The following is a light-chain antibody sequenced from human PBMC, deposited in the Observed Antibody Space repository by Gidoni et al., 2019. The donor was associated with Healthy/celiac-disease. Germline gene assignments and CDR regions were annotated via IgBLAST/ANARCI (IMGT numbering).Light chain of an antibody. CDR1: SSDVGGYNY. CDR2: DVS. Sequence: QSALTQPASVSGSPGQSITISCTGTSSDVGGYNYVSWYQQHPGNAPTLMIYDVSNRPSVVSTRFSGSKSGNTASLTISGLQAEDEADYYCSSYTSSSTRVFGGGTKLTVL. V-gene: IGLV2-14*03. J-gene: IGLJ3*02. CDR3: SSYTSSSTRV.